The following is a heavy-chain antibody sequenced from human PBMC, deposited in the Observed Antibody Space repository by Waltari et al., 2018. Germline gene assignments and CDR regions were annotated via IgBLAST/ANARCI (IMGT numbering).Heavy chain of an antibody. CDR1: GSTGFTFSNYW. J-gene: IGHJ4*02. D-gene: IGHD1-26*01. V-gene: IGHV3-74*01. Sequence: EVQLVESGGGLVQTGGSLRLSCAATGSTGFTFSNYWMSWVRQAPGKGLVWVSRINPDGTSTTYADSVEGRFTISRDNAKNTLYLHMNSLRAEDTALYYCQGGLDYWGQGTLVTVSS. CDR2: INPDGTST. CDR3: QGGLDY.